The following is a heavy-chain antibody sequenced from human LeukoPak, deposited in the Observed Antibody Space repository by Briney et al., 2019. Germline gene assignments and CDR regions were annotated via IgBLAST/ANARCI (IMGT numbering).Heavy chain of an antibody. CDR1: GYSISSGYY. D-gene: IGHD6-13*01. V-gene: IGHV4-38-2*02. Sequence: PSETLSLTCTVFGYSISSGYYWGWIRQPPGKGLEWLASIYHSGTIYYNPSLKSRVTISVDTSKNQFSLKLTSVTAADTAVYYCARGLGRQQLVSPFDYWGQGTLVTVSS. CDR2: IYHSGTI. CDR3: ARGLGRQQLVSPFDY. J-gene: IGHJ4*02.